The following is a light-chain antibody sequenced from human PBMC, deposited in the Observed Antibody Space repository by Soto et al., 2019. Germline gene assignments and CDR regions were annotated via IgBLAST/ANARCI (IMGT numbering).Light chain of an antibody. CDR3: QQYHNWWT. V-gene: IGKV3-20*01. J-gene: IGKJ1*01. Sequence: EIVLTQSPGTLSLSPGERATLSCRASQSVSSSYLAWYQQKPGQAPRLLIYGASSRATGIPDRFSGSGSGTDFTLTITSLQSEDFGVYHCQQYHNWWTFGQGTMVDIK. CDR1: QSVSSSY. CDR2: GAS.